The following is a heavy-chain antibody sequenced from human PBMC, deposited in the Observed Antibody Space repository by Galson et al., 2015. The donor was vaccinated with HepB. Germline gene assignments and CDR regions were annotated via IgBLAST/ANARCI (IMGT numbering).Heavy chain of an antibody. CDR2: IDPSDSYT. CDR3: ARGGWYFLTERADAFDI. D-gene: IGHD6-19*01. V-gene: IGHV5-10-1*01. Sequence: QSGAEVKKPGESLRISCKGSGYSFTSYWISWVRQMPGKGLEWMGRIDPSDSYTHYSPSFQGHVTISADKSISTAYLQWSSLKASDTAMYYCARGGWYFLTERADAFDIWGQGTMVTVSS. CDR1: GYSFTSYW. J-gene: IGHJ3*02.